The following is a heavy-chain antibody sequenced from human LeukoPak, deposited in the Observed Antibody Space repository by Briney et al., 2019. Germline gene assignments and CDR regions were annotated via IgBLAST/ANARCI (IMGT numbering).Heavy chain of an antibody. Sequence: GGSLRLSCAASGFTFSSYAMSWVRQAPGKGLEWVSAITGSGGSTYYADSVKGRFTISRDNAKNSLYLQMNSLRAEDTAVYYCARLQYYYYMDVWGKGTTVTVSS. D-gene: IGHD2-15*01. CDR2: ITGSGGST. CDR1: GFTFSSYA. CDR3: ARLQYYYYMDV. J-gene: IGHJ6*03. V-gene: IGHV3-23*01.